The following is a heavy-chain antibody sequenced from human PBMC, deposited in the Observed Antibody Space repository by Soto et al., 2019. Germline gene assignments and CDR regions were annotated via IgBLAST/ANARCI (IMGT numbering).Heavy chain of an antibody. V-gene: IGHV3-30-3*01. Sequence: QVQLVESGGGVVQPGRSLRLSCAASGFTFSSYAMHWVRQAPGKGLEWVALISYDGNNKYYADSVKGRFTISRDNSKNTLYLQINSLRAEDTAVYYCARGGLGTVVTPENYWGQGTLVTVSS. D-gene: IGHD2-21*02. CDR1: GFTFSSYA. J-gene: IGHJ4*02. CDR2: ISYDGNNK. CDR3: ARGGLGTVVTPENY.